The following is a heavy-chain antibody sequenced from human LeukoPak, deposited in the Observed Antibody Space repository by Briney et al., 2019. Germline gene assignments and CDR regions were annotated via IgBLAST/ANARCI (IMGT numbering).Heavy chain of an antibody. CDR3: ARRYGP. Sequence: PSETLSLTCTVSGGSISGSSHYWGWIRQPPGKGLEWIGSIYYSGSTYYNPSLKSRVTISVDTSKNQFSLKLNSVTATDTAVYYCARRYGPWGQGTLVTVSS. V-gene: IGHV4-39*01. D-gene: IGHD3-16*01. CDR1: GGSISGSSHY. J-gene: IGHJ4*02. CDR2: IYYSGST.